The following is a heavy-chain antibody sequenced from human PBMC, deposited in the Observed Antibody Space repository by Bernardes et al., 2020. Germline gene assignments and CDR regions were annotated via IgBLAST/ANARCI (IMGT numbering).Heavy chain of an antibody. V-gene: IGHV3-15*01. CDR2: IKSKTDGGTT. Sequence: GGSLRLSCAASGFTFRNAWMSWVRQAPGQGLEWVGRIKSKTDGGTTDYAAPVKGRFTISRDDSKNTLYLQMNSLKTEDTAVYYCTTETTVTTRASDYWGQGTLVTVSS. J-gene: IGHJ4*02. CDR1: GFTFRNAW. CDR3: TTETTVTTRASDY. D-gene: IGHD4-17*01.